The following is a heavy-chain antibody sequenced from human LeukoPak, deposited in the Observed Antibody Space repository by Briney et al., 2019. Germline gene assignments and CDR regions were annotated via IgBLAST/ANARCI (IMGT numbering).Heavy chain of an antibody. CDR3: ARRGVAEAGTDY. Sequence: ASVKVSCKASGYTFTGYYMHWVRQAPGQGLEWMGRIDPNSGGTNYAQKFQGRVTMTRDTSISTAYMELSRLRSHDTAVYYCARRGVAEAGTDYWGQGTLVTVSS. CDR1: GYTFTGYY. J-gene: IGHJ4*02. V-gene: IGHV1-2*06. D-gene: IGHD6-13*01. CDR2: IDPNSGGT.